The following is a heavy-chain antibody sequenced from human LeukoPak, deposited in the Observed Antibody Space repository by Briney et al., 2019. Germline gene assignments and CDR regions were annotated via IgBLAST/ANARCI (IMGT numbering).Heavy chain of an antibody. J-gene: IGHJ4*02. D-gene: IGHD1-26*01. CDR1: GGPISSFY. Sequence: SETLSLTCTVSGGPISSFYWTWIRQPPGKGLEWIGYIYYSGGTNYNPSLKSRVTISVDTSKNQFSLKLSSVTAADTAVYYCASGSIVGVLWGWGQGTLVTVSS. CDR2: IYYSGGT. V-gene: IGHV4-59*01. CDR3: ASGSIVGVLWG.